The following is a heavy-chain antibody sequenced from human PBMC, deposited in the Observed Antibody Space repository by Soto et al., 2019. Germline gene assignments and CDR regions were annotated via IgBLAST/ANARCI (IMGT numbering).Heavy chain of an antibody. CDR3: GRDFSPYALYAVFDT. D-gene: IGHD3-16*01. CDR1: GFTFSSYW. Sequence: PGGSLRLSCAASGFTFSSYWMHWVRQAPGKGLVWVSRINSDGSSTSYADSVKGRFTISRDNAKNTLYLQMNSLRAEDTAVYYCGRDFSPYALYAVFDTWGQGTMVTVSS. V-gene: IGHV3-74*01. J-gene: IGHJ3*02. CDR2: INSDGSST.